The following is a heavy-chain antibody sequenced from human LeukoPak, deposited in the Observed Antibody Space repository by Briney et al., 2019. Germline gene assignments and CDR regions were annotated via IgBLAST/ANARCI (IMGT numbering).Heavy chain of an antibody. V-gene: IGHV4-34*01. D-gene: IGHD2-15*01. CDR3: AGQSRGSVATSNY. J-gene: IGHJ4*02. Sequence: SETLSLTCAVYGGSFSGYYWSWIRQPPGKGLEWTGEINHSGSTNYNPSLKSRVTISVDTSKNQFSLKLSSVTAADTAVYYCAGQSRGSVATSNYWGQGTLVTVSS. CDR1: GGSFSGYY. CDR2: INHSGST.